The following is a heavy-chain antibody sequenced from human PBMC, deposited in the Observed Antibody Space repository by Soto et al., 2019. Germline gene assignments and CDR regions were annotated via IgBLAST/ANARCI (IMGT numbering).Heavy chain of an antibody. CDR2: IIPIFGTA. Sequence: SVKVSCKASGGTFSSYAISWVRQAPGQGLEWMGGIIPIFGTANYAQKFQGRVAITADESTSTAYMELSSLRSEDTAVYYCARDYYDSSGYSTTYNWFDPWGQGTLVTVSS. J-gene: IGHJ5*02. V-gene: IGHV1-69*13. CDR1: GGTFSSYA. CDR3: ARDYYDSSGYSTTYNWFDP. D-gene: IGHD3-22*01.